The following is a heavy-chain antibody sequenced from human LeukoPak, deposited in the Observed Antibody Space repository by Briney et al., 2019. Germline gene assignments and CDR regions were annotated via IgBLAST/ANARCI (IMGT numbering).Heavy chain of an antibody. D-gene: IGHD1-26*01. Sequence: QPGGSLRLSCAASGFTFSSNWMSWVRQTPGKVLEWVANIKQDGSEKYYVDSVKGRFTISRDNAKNALYLQMNSLRAEDTAVYYCARDGIVGATAFDHWGQGTLVTVSA. J-gene: IGHJ4*02. V-gene: IGHV3-7*01. CDR1: GFTFSSNW. CDR2: IKQDGSEK. CDR3: ARDGIVGATAFDH.